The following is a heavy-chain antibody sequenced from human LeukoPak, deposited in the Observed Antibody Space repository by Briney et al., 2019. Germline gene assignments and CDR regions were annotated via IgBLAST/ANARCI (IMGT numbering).Heavy chain of an antibody. Sequence: GGSLRLSCAASGFTFSDYYMTWIRQAPGKGLEWVSHISTSGSTKYYADSVKGRFTISRDNAENSLYLQMNSLRAEDTAVYFCARRRLSSSWYPDYFDFWGQGTLVTVSS. CDR3: ARRRLSSSWYPDYFDF. D-gene: IGHD6-13*01. V-gene: IGHV3-11*04. J-gene: IGHJ4*02. CDR2: ISTSGSTK. CDR1: GFTFSDYY.